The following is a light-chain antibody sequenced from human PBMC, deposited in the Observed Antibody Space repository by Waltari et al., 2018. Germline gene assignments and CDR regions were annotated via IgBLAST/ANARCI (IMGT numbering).Light chain of an antibody. Sequence: SSELTQDPAVSVALGQTVRITCQGDSLRTYYGSWYQQKPGQAPILIVYGRNNRPSGIPDRFSGSSSGNTASLTIAGAQAEDEAVHYYNSRDNSINHRVFGGGTKLTVL. CDR3: NSRDNSINHRV. J-gene: IGLJ2*01. V-gene: IGLV3-19*01. CDR1: SLRTYY. CDR2: GRN.